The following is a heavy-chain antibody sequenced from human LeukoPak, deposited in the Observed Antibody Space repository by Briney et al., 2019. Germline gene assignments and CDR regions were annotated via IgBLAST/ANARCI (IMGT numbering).Heavy chain of an antibody. V-gene: IGHV4-59*08. CDR3: ARLEYSSSFGY. CDR2: IYYSGST. Sequence: PSETLSLTCAVSGDSISSYYWSWVRQPPGKGLEWIGYIYYSGSTNYNPSLKSRVTISVDTSKNQFSLKLSSVTAADTAVYYCARLEYSSSFGYWGQGTLVTVSS. D-gene: IGHD6-6*01. CDR1: GDSISSYY. J-gene: IGHJ4*02.